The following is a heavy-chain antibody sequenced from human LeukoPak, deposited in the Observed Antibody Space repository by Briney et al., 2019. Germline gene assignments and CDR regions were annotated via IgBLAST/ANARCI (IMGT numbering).Heavy chain of an antibody. CDR1: GFTFSPYS. CDR3: ARDTGGVLGVYDSSGYYRDGIDI. D-gene: IGHD3-22*01. V-gene: IGHV3-48*01. Sequence: GGSLTLSCVVSGFTFSPYSMNWVRQAPGKGLEWVAYISGRTSTIYYADSVKGRFTISRDNAKNSLYLQMNSLRAEDTAVYYCARDTGGVLGVYDSSGYYRDGIDIWGQGTMVTVSS. CDR2: ISGRTSTI. J-gene: IGHJ3*02.